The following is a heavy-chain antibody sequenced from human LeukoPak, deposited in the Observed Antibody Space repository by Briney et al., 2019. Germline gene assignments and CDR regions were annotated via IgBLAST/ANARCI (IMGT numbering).Heavy chain of an antibody. CDR3: ARGRSGWLQLGYFDL. J-gene: IGHJ2*01. CDR1: GDSISSTSYY. Sequence: SETLSLTCIVSGDSISSTSYYWAWIRQPPGKGLEWIGRIYTSGSTNYNPSLKSRVTISVDTSKNQFSLKLSSVTAADTAVYYCARGRSGWLQLGYFDLWGRGTLVTVSS. D-gene: IGHD5-24*01. CDR2: IYTSGST. V-gene: IGHV4-61*02.